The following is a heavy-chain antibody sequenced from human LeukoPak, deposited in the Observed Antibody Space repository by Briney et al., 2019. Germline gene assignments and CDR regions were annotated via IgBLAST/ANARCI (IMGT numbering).Heavy chain of an antibody. Sequence: PGGSLRLSCAASGFTFSSYGMNWIRQAPGKGPEWISYTSSFDGTVNYAESVKGRFTISRDNAKSLLYLQMSSLRDEDTAVYYCARDRFGVFDYWGQGTLVSVSS. CDR1: GFTFSSYG. CDR3: ARDRFGVFDY. CDR2: TSSFDGTV. J-gene: IGHJ4*02. V-gene: IGHV3-48*02. D-gene: IGHD3-10*01.